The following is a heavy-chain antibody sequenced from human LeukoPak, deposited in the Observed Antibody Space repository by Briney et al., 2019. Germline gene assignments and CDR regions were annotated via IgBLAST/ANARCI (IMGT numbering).Heavy chain of an antibody. CDR3: ARHTSSDIVVVPAAFRTIYYYVMDV. Sequence: SETLSLTCTVSGGSISSYYWSWIRQPPGKGLEWIGYIYYSGSTNYNPSLKSRVTISVDTSKNQFSLKLSSVTAADTAVYYCARHTSSDIVVVPAAFRTIYYYVMDVWGQGTTVTVSS. V-gene: IGHV4-59*08. J-gene: IGHJ6*02. D-gene: IGHD2-2*01. CDR2: IYYSGST. CDR1: GGSISSYY.